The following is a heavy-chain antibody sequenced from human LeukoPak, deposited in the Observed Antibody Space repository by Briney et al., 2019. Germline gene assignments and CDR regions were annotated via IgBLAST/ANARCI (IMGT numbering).Heavy chain of an antibody. CDR2: IYGSGST. CDR3: ARNSLTGTDSFDY. D-gene: IGHD1-1*01. CDR1: GASISYYY. J-gene: IGHJ4*02. V-gene: IGHV4-4*07. Sequence: SETLSLTCTVSGASISYYYWSWVRQPAGKGLEWIGGIYGSGSTKYNTYLKSQVPISVNKTKNQFSLTLTSVTTTHTSVYYCARNSLTGTDSFDYWGQGTLVTVSS.